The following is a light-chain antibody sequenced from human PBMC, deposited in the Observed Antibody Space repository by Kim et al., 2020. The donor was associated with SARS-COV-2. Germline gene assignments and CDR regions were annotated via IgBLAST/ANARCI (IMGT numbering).Light chain of an antibody. CDR3: QQRSILVT. CDR2: DAS. V-gene: IGKV3-11*01. J-gene: IGKJ4*01. CDR1: QSVNRN. Sequence: EIVLTQSPATLSLSPGERATLSCRASQSVNRNLAWYQQKPGQAPRLLIYDASNRATGIPARFSGSGSGTDFTLTISSLEPEDFAVYYCQQRSILVTFGGGTKVDIK.